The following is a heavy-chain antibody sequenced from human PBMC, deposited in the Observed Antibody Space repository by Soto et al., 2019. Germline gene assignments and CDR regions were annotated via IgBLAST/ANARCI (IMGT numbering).Heavy chain of an antibody. CDR2: IIPILGTA. CDR3: ARDPYELRFLESVMDV. CDR1: GGTFSSYA. D-gene: IGHD3-3*01. Sequence: QVQLVQSGAEVKKPGFSVNVSCKASGGTFSSYAISWVRQAPGQGLEWMGGIIPILGTANYAQKFQGRVTITADESTSTAYMELRSLRSEDTAVYYCARDPYELRFLESVMDVWGQGTTVTVP. J-gene: IGHJ6*02. V-gene: IGHV1-69*01.